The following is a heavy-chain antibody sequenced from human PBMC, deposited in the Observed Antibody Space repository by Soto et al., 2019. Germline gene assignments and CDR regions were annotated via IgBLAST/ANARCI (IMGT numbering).Heavy chain of an antibody. V-gene: IGHV3-74*01. J-gene: IGHJ6*02. CDR3: ARDMRRVHYYDGMDV. CDR1: GFTFCSYW. Sequence: PGGSLRLSCAASGFTFCSYWMHWVRQAPGKGLVWVSHINSDGSSTTYADSVKGRFTISRDNAKNTLFLQMNSLRAEDTAVYFCARDMRRVHYYDGMDVWGQGTTVTVSS. D-gene: IGHD2-2*01. CDR2: INSDGSST.